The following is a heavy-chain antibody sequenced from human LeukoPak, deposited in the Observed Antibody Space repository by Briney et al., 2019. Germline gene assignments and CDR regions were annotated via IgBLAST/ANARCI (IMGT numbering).Heavy chain of an antibody. V-gene: IGHV4-59*08. Sequence: PSETLSLTCTVSGGSISSYYWSWIRQPPGKGLEWIGYIYYSGSTNYNPSLKSRVTISVDTSKNQFSLNLTSVTAADTAVYYCARFGAATIARFDYWGQGTLVTVSP. D-gene: IGHD5-24*01. J-gene: IGHJ4*02. CDR1: GGSISSYY. CDR3: ARFGAATIARFDY. CDR2: IYYSGST.